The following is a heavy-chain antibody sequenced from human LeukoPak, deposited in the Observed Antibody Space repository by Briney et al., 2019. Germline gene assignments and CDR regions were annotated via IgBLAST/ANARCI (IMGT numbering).Heavy chain of an antibody. Sequence: KPSETLSLTCTVSGGSISSYYWSWIRQPPGKGLGWIGYIYYSGSTNYNPSLKSRVTISVDTSKNQFSLKLSSVTAADTAVYYCARQEDDYGHNWFDPWGQGTLVTVSS. CDR3: ARQEDDYGHNWFDP. CDR2: IYYSGST. J-gene: IGHJ5*02. D-gene: IGHD4-17*01. V-gene: IGHV4-59*08. CDR1: GGSISSYY.